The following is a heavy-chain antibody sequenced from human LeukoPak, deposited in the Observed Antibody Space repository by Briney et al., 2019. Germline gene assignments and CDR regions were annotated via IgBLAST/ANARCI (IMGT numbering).Heavy chain of an antibody. CDR1: GYTFTSYG. V-gene: IGHV1-18*01. D-gene: IGHD3-22*01. CDR2: ISAYNGNT. Sequence: ASVKVSCKASGYTFTSYGISWVRQAPGQGLERMGWISAYNGNTNYAQKLQGRVTMTTDTSTSTAYMELRSLRSDDTAVYYCARDASYYDSSGYSSSPHTDYWGQGTLVTVSS. J-gene: IGHJ4*02. CDR3: ARDASYYDSSGYSSSPHTDY.